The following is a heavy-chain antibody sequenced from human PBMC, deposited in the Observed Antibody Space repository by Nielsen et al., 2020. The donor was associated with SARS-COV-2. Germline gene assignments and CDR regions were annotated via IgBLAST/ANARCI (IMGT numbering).Heavy chain of an antibody. CDR3: AKHRWGHFYDSIDY. D-gene: IGHD3-22*01. J-gene: IGHJ4*02. CDR2: ISGGDDST. CDR1: GFIFNNYH. Sequence: GESLKISCAASGFIFNNYHMSWVRQAPGKGLDWVSTISGGDDSTYYADSVKGRFTISRDNSKNTLYLQMNSLRAEDTAVYYCAKHRWGHFYDSIDYWGQGTLVTVSS. V-gene: IGHV3-23*01.